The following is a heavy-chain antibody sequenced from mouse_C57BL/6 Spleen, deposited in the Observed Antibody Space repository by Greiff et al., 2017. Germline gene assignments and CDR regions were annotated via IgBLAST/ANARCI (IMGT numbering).Heavy chain of an antibody. V-gene: IGHV5-9-1*02. Sequence: DVQLVESGEGLVKPGGSLKLSCAASGFTFSSYAMSWVRQTPEKRLEWVAYISSGGDYSYYADTVKGRFTISRDNARNTLYLQMSSLKSEDTAMYYCTSDYYGSSLGCWGTGTTLTVAS. CDR3: TSDYYGSSLGC. CDR1: GFTFSSYA. CDR2: ISSGGDYS. J-gene: IGHJ2*01. D-gene: IGHD1-1*01.